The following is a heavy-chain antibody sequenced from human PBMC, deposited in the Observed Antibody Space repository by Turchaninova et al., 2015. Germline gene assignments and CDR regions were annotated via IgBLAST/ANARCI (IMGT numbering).Heavy chain of an antibody. J-gene: IGHJ4*02. V-gene: IGHV1-8*01. CDR2: VNPNSGIT. CDR3: EMGGGHYYSSGCYYKQFGY. CDR1: GYTFTSYD. D-gene: IGHD3-10*01. Sequence: QVQLVQSGAEVKKPGASVKVSCKASGYTFTSYDINWVRQAPGQGLERLGGVNPNSGITGYAQKVQGRVTRARNTYRSTADMELRSLRPECTAVYYLEMGGGHYYSSGCYYKQFGYWGQGTLVTVSS.